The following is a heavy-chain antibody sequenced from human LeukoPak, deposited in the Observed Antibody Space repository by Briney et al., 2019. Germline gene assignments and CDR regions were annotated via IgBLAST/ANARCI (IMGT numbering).Heavy chain of an antibody. CDR3: ARAMNGITMVRGARDYYYYIDV. V-gene: IGHV1-69*06. CDR1: GYTLTSYG. D-gene: IGHD3-10*01. J-gene: IGHJ6*03. Sequence: VASVKVSCKASGYTLTSYGISWVRQAPGQGLEGMGGIIPIFGTENYAQKFQGRVTITADKSTSTAYMELSSLRSEDTAVYYCARAMNGITMVRGARDYYYYIDVWGKGTTVTVSS. CDR2: IIPIFGTE.